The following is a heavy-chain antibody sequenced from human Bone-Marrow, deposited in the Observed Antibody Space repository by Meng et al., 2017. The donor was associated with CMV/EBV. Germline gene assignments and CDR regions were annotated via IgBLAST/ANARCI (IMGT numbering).Heavy chain of an antibody. CDR3: ARSHPRSWHY. CDR1: GFTFSSYS. CDR2: ISSSSSYI. V-gene: IGHV3-21*01. J-gene: IGHJ4*02. D-gene: IGHD6-13*01. Sequence: GESLKISCAASGFTFSSYSMNWVRQAPGKGLEWVSSISSSSSYIYYADSVKGRFTISRDNAKNSLYLQMNSLRAEDKAVYYCARSHPRSWHYWGQGTLVTVSS.